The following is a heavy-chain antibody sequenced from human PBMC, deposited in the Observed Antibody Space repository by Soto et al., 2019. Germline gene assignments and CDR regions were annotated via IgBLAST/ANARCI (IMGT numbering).Heavy chain of an antibody. CDR2: IPYDGSNK. J-gene: IGHJ4*02. D-gene: IGHD3-9*01. CDR1: GFTFSSYG. Sequence: GSLRLSCAASGFTFSSYGMHWVRQAPGKGLEWVAVIPYDGSNKYYADSVKGRFTISRDNSKNTLYLQMNSLRAEDTAVYYCAKDLDTSGFGYWGQGTLVTVSS. CDR3: AKDLDTSGFGY. V-gene: IGHV3-30*18.